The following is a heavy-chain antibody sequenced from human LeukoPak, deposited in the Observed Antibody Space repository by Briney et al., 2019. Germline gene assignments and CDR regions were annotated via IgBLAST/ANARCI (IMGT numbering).Heavy chain of an antibody. V-gene: IGHV6-1*01. CDR3: ARARRDGYNFRQPIDP. J-gene: IGHJ5*02. D-gene: IGHD5-24*01. CDR1: GDSVSSNSAD. CDR2: TYYRSKWYN. Sequence: SQTLSLTCAISGDSVSSNSADWNWIRQSPSRGPKWLGRTYYRSKWYNDYAVSVKSRITINPDTSKNQFSLQLNSVTPEDTAVYYCARARRDGYNFRQPIDPWGQGTLVTVSS.